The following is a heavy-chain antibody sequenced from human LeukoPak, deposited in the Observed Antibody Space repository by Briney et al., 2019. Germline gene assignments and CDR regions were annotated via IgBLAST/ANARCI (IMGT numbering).Heavy chain of an antibody. CDR2: IYYSGST. Sequence: TSETVSLMYSVSAGPISCYYWSWLRQPPGKGLEWIGYIYYSGSTNYNPSLKSRVTISVDTFKNQFSLKLSSVTAADTAVDYYARGIYSTSSTCYDSFGYCGRGNLVTVSS. CDR1: AGPISCYY. J-gene: IGHJ4*02. D-gene: IGHD2-2*01. CDR3: ARGIYSTSSTCYDSFGY. V-gene: IGHV4-59*01.